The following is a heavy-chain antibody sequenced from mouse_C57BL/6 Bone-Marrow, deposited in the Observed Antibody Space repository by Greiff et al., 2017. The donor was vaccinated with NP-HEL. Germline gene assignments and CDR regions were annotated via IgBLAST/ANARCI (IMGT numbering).Heavy chain of an antibody. CDR2: IHPNSGST. CDR1: GYTFTSYW. V-gene: IGHV1-64*01. D-gene: IGHD2-2*01. Sequence: QVQLQQPGAELVKPGASVKLSCKASGYTFTSYWMHWVKQRPGQGLEWIGMIHPNSGSTNYNEKFKSKATLTVDKSASTAYMQRSSLTSEDSAVYYCAIYYGYREFAYWGQGTLVTVSA. CDR3: AIYYGYREFAY. J-gene: IGHJ3*01.